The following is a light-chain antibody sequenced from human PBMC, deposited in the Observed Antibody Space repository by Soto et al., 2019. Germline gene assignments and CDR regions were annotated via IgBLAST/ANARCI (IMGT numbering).Light chain of an antibody. Sequence: ETVMTQSPATLSVSLGERVTLSCRASQSVDTKLAWYQHKPGQAPRLLIYGASTRATGIPARFSGSGSGTEFPLTISSLQSEDFAVYYCQQYNNWPPWTFGQGTKVEIK. V-gene: IGKV3-15*01. J-gene: IGKJ1*01. CDR2: GAS. CDR3: QQYNNWPPWT. CDR1: QSVDTK.